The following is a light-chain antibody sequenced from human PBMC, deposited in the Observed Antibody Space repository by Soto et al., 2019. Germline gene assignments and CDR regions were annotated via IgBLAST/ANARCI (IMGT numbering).Light chain of an antibody. CDR2: GAS. V-gene: IGKV3-20*01. J-gene: IGKJ5*01. CDR3: QQYDDSIT. CDR1: QSVSSNY. Sequence: EIVLTQSPETLSLSPGESATLSCRASQSVSSNYLAWYQQKPGRAPRLLIYGASSRAAGIPDRFSGSGSGTDFTLTISRLEPEDFAVFYCQQYDDSITFGQGTRLEIE.